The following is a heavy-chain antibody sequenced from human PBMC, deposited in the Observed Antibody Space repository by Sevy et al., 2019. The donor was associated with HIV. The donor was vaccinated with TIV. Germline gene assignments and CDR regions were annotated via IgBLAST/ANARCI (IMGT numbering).Heavy chain of an antibody. Sequence: GGSLRLSCAASGFTFNNVWMSWVRQAPGKGLEWVAHIKSKSDGGTTDYAAPVRGRFTISRDDSKNTLYLQMNSLKTEHTAVYYCTTGGTLFQHWGQGTLVTVSS. V-gene: IGHV3-15*01. CDR1: GFTFNNVW. D-gene: IGHD3-16*01. J-gene: IGHJ1*01. CDR3: TTGGTLFQH. CDR2: IKSKSDGGTT.